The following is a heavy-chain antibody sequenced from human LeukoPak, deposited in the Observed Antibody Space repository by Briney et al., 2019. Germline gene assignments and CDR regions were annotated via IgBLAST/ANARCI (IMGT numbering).Heavy chain of an antibody. CDR3: ARVFYCGGDCYFGAFDI. V-gene: IGHV1-2*02. Sequence: GASVKVSCKASGYTFTGYYMHWVRQAPGQGLEWMGWINPNSGGTNYAQKFQGRVTMTRDTSISTAYMELSRLRSDDTAMYYCARVFYCGGDCYFGAFDIWGQGTMVTVSS. CDR2: INPNSGGT. CDR1: GYTFTGYY. J-gene: IGHJ3*02. D-gene: IGHD2-21*02.